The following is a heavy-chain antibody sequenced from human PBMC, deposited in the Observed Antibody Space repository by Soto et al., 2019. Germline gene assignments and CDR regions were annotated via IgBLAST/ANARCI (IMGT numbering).Heavy chain of an antibody. V-gene: IGHV4-31*03. CDR3: ARGGYYHDSSGYYSAGVGAFDI. CDR1: GGSISSGGYY. Sequence: ASETLSLTCTVSGGSISSGGYYWSWIRQHPGKGLEWIGYIYYSGSTYYNPSLKSRVTISVDTSKNQFSLKLSSVTAADTAVYYCARGGYYHDSSGYYSAGVGAFDIWGQGTMVTV. CDR2: IYYSGST. J-gene: IGHJ3*02. D-gene: IGHD3-22*01.